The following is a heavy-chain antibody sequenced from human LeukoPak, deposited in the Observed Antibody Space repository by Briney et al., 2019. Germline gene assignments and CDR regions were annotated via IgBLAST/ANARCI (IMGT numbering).Heavy chain of an antibody. V-gene: IGHV4-59*01. J-gene: IGHJ5*01. CDR2: IYYSGST. CDR3: AREGGSYPNWFDS. D-gene: IGHD1-26*01. CDR1: GGSISSYY. Sequence: SETLSLTCTVSGGSISSYYWSWIRQPPGKGLEWIGYIYYSGSTNYNPSLKSRVTISVDTSKNQFSLKLSSVTAADTAVYYCAREGGSYPNWFDSWGQGTLVTVSS.